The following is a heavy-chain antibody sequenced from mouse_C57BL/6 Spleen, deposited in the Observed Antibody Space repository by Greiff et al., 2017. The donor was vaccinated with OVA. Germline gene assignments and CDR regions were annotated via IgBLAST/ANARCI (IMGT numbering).Heavy chain of an antibody. CDR1: GYTFTDYN. Sequence: VQLQQSGPELVKPGASVKMSCKASGYTFTDYNMHWVKQSHGKSLEWIGYINPNNGGTSYNQKFKGKATLTVNKSSSTAYMELRSLTSEDSAVYYCARGPTAQATFDYWGQGTTLTVSS. CDR2: INPNNGGT. V-gene: IGHV1-22*01. J-gene: IGHJ2*01. D-gene: IGHD3-2*02. CDR3: ARGPTAQATFDY.